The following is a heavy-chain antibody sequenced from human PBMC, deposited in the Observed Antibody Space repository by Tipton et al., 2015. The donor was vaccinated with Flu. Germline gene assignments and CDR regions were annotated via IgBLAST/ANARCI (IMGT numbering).Heavy chain of an antibody. CDR2: MYHSGSS. Sequence: TLSLTCTASYGSMTGHYWSWIRQPPGKGLEWIWYMYHSGSSNYNPSLKSRLTVSVDTSNFQSSLTLTSVTAADTAVYYCARGDSSGYYFDSWGQGTLV. CDR1: YGSMTGHY. CDR3: ARGDSSGYYFDS. J-gene: IGHJ4*02. V-gene: IGHV4-59*11. D-gene: IGHD3-22*01.